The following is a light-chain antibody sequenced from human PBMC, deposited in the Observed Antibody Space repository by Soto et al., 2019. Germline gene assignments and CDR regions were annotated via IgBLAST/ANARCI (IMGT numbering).Light chain of an antibody. CDR1: QSVNNNY. CDR2: GAS. J-gene: IGKJ4*01. Sequence: EIVLTQSPGTLSLSPGDRATLSCRASQSVNNNYLAWYQQKPGQAPRLLIYGASRRATDIPDRFSGSGSGTDFTLTISRLEPEDFAVYSCQQYGSAPLTFGGGTKVELQ. V-gene: IGKV3-20*01. CDR3: QQYGSAPLT.